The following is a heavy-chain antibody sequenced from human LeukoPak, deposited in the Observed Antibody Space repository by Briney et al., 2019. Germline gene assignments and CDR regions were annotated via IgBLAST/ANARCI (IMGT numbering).Heavy chain of an antibody. D-gene: IGHD5-18*01. CDR3: AKETWIQLWLRYFDY. J-gene: IGHJ4*02. V-gene: IGHV3-23*01. CDR1: GFTFSSYA. Sequence: GGSLRLSCAASGFTFSSYAMSWVRQAPGKGLEWVSAISGSGGSTYYADSVKGRFTISRDNSKNTLYLQMNSLRAEDTAVYHCAKETWIQLWLRYFDYWGQGTLVTVSS. CDR2: ISGSGGST.